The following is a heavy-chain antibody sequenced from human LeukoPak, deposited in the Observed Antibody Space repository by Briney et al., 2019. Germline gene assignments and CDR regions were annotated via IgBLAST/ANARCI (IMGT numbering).Heavy chain of an antibody. CDR3: ARVRIAAAGTLGY. CDR2: INPNSGGT. CDR1: GYTFSGYY. Sequence: ASVKVSCKASGYTFSGYYMHWVRQAPGQGLEWMGWINPNSGGTNYAQKFQGRVTMTRDTSISTAYMELSRLGSDDTAVYYCARVRIAAAGTLGYWGQGTLVTVSS. J-gene: IGHJ4*02. V-gene: IGHV1-2*02. D-gene: IGHD6-13*01.